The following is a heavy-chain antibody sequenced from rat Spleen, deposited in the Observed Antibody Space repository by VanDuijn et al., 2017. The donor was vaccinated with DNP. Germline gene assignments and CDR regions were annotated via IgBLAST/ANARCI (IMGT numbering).Heavy chain of an antibody. CDR1: GYSITSNFK. CDR2: INSAGSP. D-gene: IGHD1-2*01. Sequence: EVQLQESGPGLVKPSQSLSLTCSVTGYSITSNFKWSWIRKFPGNELEWMGYINSAGSPNYNPSLKSRFSITRDTSQNQFFLQVNSVATEDTATYYCARGSSYFHAMDAWGQGTSVTVSS. CDR3: ARGSSYFHAMDA. V-gene: IGHV3-3*01. J-gene: IGHJ4*01.